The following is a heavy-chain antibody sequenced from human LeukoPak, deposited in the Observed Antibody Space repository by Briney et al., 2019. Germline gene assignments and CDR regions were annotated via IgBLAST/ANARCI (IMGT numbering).Heavy chain of an antibody. CDR2: INHSGST. J-gene: IGHJ3*02. CDR3: ARDKGDRADAFDI. CDR1: GGSFSGYY. D-gene: IGHD1-14*01. V-gene: IGHV4-34*01. Sequence: PSETLSVTCAVYGGSFSGYYWSWIRQPPGKGLEWIGEINHSGSTNYNPSLKSRVTISVDTSKNQFSLKLSSVTAADAAVYYCARDKGDRADAFDIWGQGTMVTVSS.